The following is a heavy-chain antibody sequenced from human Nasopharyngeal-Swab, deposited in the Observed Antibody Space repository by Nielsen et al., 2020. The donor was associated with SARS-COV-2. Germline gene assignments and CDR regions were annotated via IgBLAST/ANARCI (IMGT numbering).Heavy chain of an antibody. J-gene: IGHJ6*02. CDR2: ISRNSGSI. CDR1: GFTFDDYA. CDR3: ATDKFEGYYYGMDV. D-gene: IGHD3-9*01. Sequence: GGSLRLSCAASGFTFDDYAMHWVRQAPGKGLEWVSGISRNSGSIGYADSVKGRFTISRDNAKNSLYLQMNSLRAEDTALYYCATDKFEGYYYGMDVWGQGTTVTVSS. V-gene: IGHV3-9*01.